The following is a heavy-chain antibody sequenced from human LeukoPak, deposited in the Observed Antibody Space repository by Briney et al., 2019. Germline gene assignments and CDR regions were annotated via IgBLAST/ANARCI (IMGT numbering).Heavy chain of an antibody. J-gene: IGHJ5*02. CDR3: ARVTRSPFGWFDP. D-gene: IGHD2-21*02. CDR1: GFIFSNYV. CDR2: VVYGETTT. Sequence: PGGSLRLSCAGSGFIFSNYVLSWVRQAPGKGLEWVSSVVYGETTTYYTSSVKGRFTISRDNSKSTLYLQMNSLRAEDTAVYYCARVTRSPFGWFDPWGQGTLVTVSS. V-gene: IGHV3-23*01.